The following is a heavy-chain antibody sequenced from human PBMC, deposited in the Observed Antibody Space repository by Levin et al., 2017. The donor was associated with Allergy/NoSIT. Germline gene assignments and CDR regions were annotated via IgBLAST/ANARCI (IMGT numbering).Heavy chain of an antibody. CDR2: ISYDGSGK. V-gene: IGHV3-30*18. D-gene: IGHD3-3*01. CDR3: AKDWVYGSGSLSHR. CDR1: GFTFNTYG. J-gene: IGHJ1*01. Sequence: PGGSLRLSCAASGFTFNTYGFHWVRQAPGKGLEWVAIISYDGSGKYYADSVKGRFSISRDNSKNTLHLQMNSVRPEDAALYYCAKDWVYGSGSLSHRWGQGTLVTVSS.